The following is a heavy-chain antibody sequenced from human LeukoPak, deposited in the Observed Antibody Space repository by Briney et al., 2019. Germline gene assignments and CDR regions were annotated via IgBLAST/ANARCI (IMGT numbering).Heavy chain of an antibody. Sequence: ASVKVSCKASGYTFTGYYMHWVRQAPGQGLEWMGWINPNSGGTNYAQKFQGRVTMTRDTSISTAYMELSRLRSDDTAVCYCARDLYYYDSSGYYFDYWGQGTLVTVSS. J-gene: IGHJ4*02. V-gene: IGHV1-2*02. CDR3: ARDLYYYDSSGYYFDY. D-gene: IGHD3-22*01. CDR2: INPNSGGT. CDR1: GYTFTGYY.